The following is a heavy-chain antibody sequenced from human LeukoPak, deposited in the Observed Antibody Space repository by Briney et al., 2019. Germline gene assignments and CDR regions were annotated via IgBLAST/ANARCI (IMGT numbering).Heavy chain of an antibody. CDR1: GFTFSSYG. Sequence: GGSLRLSCAASGFTFSSYGMHWVRQAPGKGLEWVAVIWYDGSNKYYADSVKGRFTISRDNSKNTLYLQMNSLRAEDTAVYYCAKDLGYCTNGVCHTRFDYWGQETLVAVSS. D-gene: IGHD2-8*01. V-gene: IGHV3-33*06. CDR3: AKDLGYCTNGVCHTRFDY. J-gene: IGHJ4*02. CDR2: IWYDGSNK.